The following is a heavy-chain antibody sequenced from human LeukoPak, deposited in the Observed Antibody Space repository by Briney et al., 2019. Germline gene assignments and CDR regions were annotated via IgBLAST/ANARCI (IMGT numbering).Heavy chain of an antibody. CDR3: ARTGGGYRYDY. Sequence: GGSLRLSCAASGFTFSDYYTSWIRQAPGKGLEWVSYISSSTSHTNYADSVKGRFTVSRDNAKNSLYLQMNSLRAEDTAVYYCARTGGGYRYDYWGQGTLVTVSS. CDR1: GFTFSDYY. CDR2: ISSSTSHT. J-gene: IGHJ4*02. V-gene: IGHV3-11*03. D-gene: IGHD5-12*01.